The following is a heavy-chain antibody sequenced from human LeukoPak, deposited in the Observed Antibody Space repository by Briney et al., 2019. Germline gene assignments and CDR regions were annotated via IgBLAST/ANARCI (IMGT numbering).Heavy chain of an antibody. D-gene: IGHD3-22*01. V-gene: IGHV4-39*07. CDR1: GGSISSSSYY. CDR3: ARTRVGYSYPYYYMDV. J-gene: IGHJ6*03. CDR2: IYYSGST. Sequence: SETLSLTCTVSGGSISSSSYYWGWIRQPPGKGLEWIGSIYYSGSTYYNPSLKSRVTISVDTSKNQFSLKLSSVTAAGTAVYYCARTRVGYSYPYYYMDVWGKGTTVTVSS.